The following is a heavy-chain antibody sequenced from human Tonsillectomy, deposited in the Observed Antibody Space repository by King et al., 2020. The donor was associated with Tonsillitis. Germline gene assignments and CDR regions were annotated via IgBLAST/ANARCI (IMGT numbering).Heavy chain of an antibody. CDR3: AKEDSSSSWYVDY. J-gene: IGHJ4*02. CDR2: IRYDGSNK. CDR1: GFTFSNYG. V-gene: IGHV3-30*02. Sequence: VQLVESGGGVVQPGGSLRLSCAASGFTFSNYGMHWVRQAPGKGLEWVAFIRYDGSNKFYADSVKGRFTISRDNSKNTLYLQMHSLRVEDTAVYYCAKEDSSSSWYVDYWGQGTLVTVSS. D-gene: IGHD6-13*01.